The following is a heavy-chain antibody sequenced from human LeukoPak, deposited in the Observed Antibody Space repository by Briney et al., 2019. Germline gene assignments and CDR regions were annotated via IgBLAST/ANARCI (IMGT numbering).Heavy chain of an antibody. V-gene: IGHV3-23*01. Sequence: GGSLRLSCAASGFIFSGFAMSWVRQAPGKGLEWVSTITGSASGTYYADSVKGRFTISRDNSENTMFLQMNSLRAEDTAVYYCAKRPPYSDTWFVMDVWGQGTTVTVTS. CDR2: ITGSASGT. J-gene: IGHJ6*02. CDR3: AKRPPYSDTWFVMDV. D-gene: IGHD1-26*01. CDR1: GFIFSGFA.